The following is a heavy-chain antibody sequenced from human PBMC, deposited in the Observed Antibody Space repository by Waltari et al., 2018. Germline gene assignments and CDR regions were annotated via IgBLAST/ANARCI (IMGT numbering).Heavy chain of an antibody. V-gene: IGHV3-53*01. Sequence: EVQLVESGGGFIQSGGSLGLSWAASGFTVRSNYTSWVRQAPGKGLEWVSVIFSDGRTYYADSVKGRFTISRDNSKNTLYLQINSLRAEDTAVYYCARDSRGGLFFDYWGQGTLVTVSS. CDR2: IFSDGRT. J-gene: IGHJ4*02. CDR3: ARDSRGGLFFDY. CDR1: GFTVRSNY.